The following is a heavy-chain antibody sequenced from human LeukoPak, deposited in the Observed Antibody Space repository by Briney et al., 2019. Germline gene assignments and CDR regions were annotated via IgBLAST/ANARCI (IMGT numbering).Heavy chain of an antibody. CDR2: IWYDGSNK. CDR1: GFIFSNYG. D-gene: IGHD6-13*01. Sequence: GGSLRLSCAASGFIFSNYGMHWVHQAPGKGLEWVAIIWYDGSNKYYTDSVKGRFTISRDNSKNTLYLQMDTLRAEDTAMYYCARDGVSAGHWYFDLWGRGTLVTVSS. CDR3: ARDGVSAGHWYFDL. J-gene: IGHJ2*01. V-gene: IGHV3-33*01.